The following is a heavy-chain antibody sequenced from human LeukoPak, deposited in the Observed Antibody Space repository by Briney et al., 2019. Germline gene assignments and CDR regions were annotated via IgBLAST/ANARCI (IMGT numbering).Heavy chain of an antibody. J-gene: IGHJ4*02. Sequence: GGSLRLSCAASGFIFNTYAMSWVPHAPGKGLEWVLTIRGSGENTHYAHSVQGRFTIPRDNPLYTVYLHMDSLRGDDPAVYYCAKDRISYTTSPGELSHWGQGTLVIASS. D-gene: IGHD3-10*01. V-gene: IGHV3-23*01. CDR3: AKDRISYTTSPGELSH. CDR2: IRGSGENT. CDR1: GFIFNTYA.